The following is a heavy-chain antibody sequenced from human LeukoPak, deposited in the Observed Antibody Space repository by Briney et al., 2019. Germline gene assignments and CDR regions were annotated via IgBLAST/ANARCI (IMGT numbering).Heavy chain of an antibody. CDR2: ISGSGGST. J-gene: IGHJ6*03. Sequence: GGPLRLSCAASGFTFSSYGMSWVRQAPGKGLEWVSAISGSGGSTYYADSVKGRFTISRDNSKNTLYLQMNSLRAEDTAVYYCAKNSSGRRIYYYYYMDVWGKGTTVTISS. CDR1: GFTFSSYG. D-gene: IGHD6-19*01. V-gene: IGHV3-23*01. CDR3: AKNSSGRRIYYYYYMDV.